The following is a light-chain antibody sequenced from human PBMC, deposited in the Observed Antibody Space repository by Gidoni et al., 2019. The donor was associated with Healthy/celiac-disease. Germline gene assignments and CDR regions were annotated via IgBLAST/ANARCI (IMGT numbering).Light chain of an antibody. CDR3: KKYANLA. CDR2: DAS. V-gene: IGKV1-33*01. Sequence: DIQITQSPSSLSASVGDRVTITCQASQDISNYLKWYQQKPGKAPKLLIYDASNLETGGPSRFSGSGSGTDFTFTISSLQPEDIATYYCKKYANLAFGGGTKVEIK. J-gene: IGKJ4*01. CDR1: QDISNY.